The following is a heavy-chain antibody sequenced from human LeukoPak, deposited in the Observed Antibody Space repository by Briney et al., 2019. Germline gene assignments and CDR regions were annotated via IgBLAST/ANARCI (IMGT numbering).Heavy chain of an antibody. J-gene: IGHJ4*02. CDR2: ISGSGGST. D-gene: IGHD6-13*01. CDR3: ARNYREGSSWAYYFDY. Sequence: AGGSLRLSCAASGFTFSSYAMSWVRQAPGKGLEWVSAISGSGGSTYYADSVKGRFTISRDNSKNTLYLQMNSLRAEDTAVYYCARNYREGSSWAYYFDYWGQGTLVTVSS. CDR1: GFTFSSYA. V-gene: IGHV3-23*01.